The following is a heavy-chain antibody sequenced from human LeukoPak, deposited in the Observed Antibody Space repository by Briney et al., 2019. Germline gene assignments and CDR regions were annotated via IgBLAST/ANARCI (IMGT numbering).Heavy chain of an antibody. D-gene: IGHD5-18*01. J-gene: IGHJ4*02. CDR3: ARGGYSYGREPDY. CDR1: GFTFSSYS. Sequence: QTGGSLRLSCAASGFTFSSYSMNWVRQAPGKGLEWVSYISSSSSTIYYADSVKGRFAISRDKAKNSLYLQMNSLRAEDTAVYYCARGGYSYGREPDYWGQGTLVTVSS. V-gene: IGHV3-48*01. CDR2: ISSSSSTI.